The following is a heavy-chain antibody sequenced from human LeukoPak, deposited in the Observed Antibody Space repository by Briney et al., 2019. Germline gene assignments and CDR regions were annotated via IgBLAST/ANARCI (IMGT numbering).Heavy chain of an antibody. Sequence: PGGSLRLSCAASGFTFSNYWMSWVRQAPGPGLEWVANINQDGSTTYYVDSVKGRFTISRDNAKNSLYLQMSSLRAEDTAVYYCVRNPAKVVPGEYWGQGTLVTVSS. CDR1: GFTFSNYW. CDR2: INQDGSTT. CDR3: VRNPAKVVPGEY. V-gene: IGHV3-7*01. J-gene: IGHJ4*02. D-gene: IGHD2-2*01.